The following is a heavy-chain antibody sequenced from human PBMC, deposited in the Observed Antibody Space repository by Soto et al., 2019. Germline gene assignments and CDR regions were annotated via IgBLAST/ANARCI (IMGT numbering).Heavy chain of an antibody. CDR2: ISWDGGST. Sequence: GGSLRLSCVASGFTFDDYTMHWVRQAPGKGLEWVSLISWDGGSTYYADSVKGRFTISRDNSKNSLYLQMNSLRTEDTALYYCAKDGPKLSGTRYYYGMDVWGQGTTVTVSS. D-gene: IGHD2-15*01. CDR3: AKDGPKLSGTRYYYGMDV. CDR1: GFTFDDYT. V-gene: IGHV3-43*01. J-gene: IGHJ6*02.